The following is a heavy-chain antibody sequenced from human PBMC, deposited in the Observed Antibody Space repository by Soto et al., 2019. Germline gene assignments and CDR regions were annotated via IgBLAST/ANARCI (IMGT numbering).Heavy chain of an antibody. CDR1: GASISSHY. J-gene: IGHJ5*02. Sequence: SETLSLTCTVSGASISSHYWSWVRQPPGKGLEWIGYIHYSGSTRYDPSLTSRVDISLDPSKEHFSLSLRSVTAADTATYYCVRSYSGGGYHCFPPWGRGTQVTVPS. CDR2: IHYSGST. D-gene: IGHD6-19*01. V-gene: IGHV4-59*11. CDR3: VRSYSGGGYHCFPP.